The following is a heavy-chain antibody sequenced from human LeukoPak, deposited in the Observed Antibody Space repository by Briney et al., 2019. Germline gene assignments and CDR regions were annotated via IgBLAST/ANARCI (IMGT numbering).Heavy chain of an antibody. CDR1: GFTFSSYS. V-gene: IGHV3-21*06. Sequence: KPGGSLRLSCAASGFTFSSYSLNWVRQAPGKGLEWVSCITSNIYTYYADSVRGRFTITRDNSQNSVYLVMNSLRAEDTAVYYCARERDTSMVALDSWGQGTLVTVSS. J-gene: IGHJ4*02. D-gene: IGHD5-18*01. CDR3: ARERDTSMVALDS. CDR2: ITSNIYT.